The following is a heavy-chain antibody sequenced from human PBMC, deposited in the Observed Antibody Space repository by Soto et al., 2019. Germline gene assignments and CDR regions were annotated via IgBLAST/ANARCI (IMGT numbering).Heavy chain of an antibody. CDR1: GDSIRGSTSY. J-gene: IGHJ6*02. D-gene: IGHD6-19*01. Sequence: SETLSLTCGVSGDSIRGSTSYWGWIRQPPGQGLQWIGSTYHSGSTNYNPSLKSRVTISVDTSKNQFSLKLSSVTAADTAVYYCARGSSGWSSYYYYGMDVWGQGTTVTVSS. CDR3: ARGSSGWSSYYYYGMDV. V-gene: IGHV4-39*07. CDR2: TYHSGST.